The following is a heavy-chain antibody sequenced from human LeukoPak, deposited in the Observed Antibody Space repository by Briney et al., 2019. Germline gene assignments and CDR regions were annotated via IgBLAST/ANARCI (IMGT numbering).Heavy chain of an antibody. CDR3: ARGLPSSTRTYNWFDP. J-gene: IGHJ5*02. V-gene: IGHV3-30*02. D-gene: IGHD2-2*01. Sequence: GGSLRLSCAASGFTFSTYGIQWVRQAPGKGLEWVAFIHYDGGNEYNGDSVKGRFTISRDNSKNTLYLQMNSLRPEDTAVYYCARGLPSSTRTYNWFDPWGPGTLVTVSS. CDR1: GFTFSTYG. CDR2: IHYDGGNE.